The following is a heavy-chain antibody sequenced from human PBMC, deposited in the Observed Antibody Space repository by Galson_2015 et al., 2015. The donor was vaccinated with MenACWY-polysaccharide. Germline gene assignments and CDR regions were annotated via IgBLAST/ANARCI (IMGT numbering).Heavy chain of an antibody. J-gene: IGHJ4*02. CDR1: GYILTNYA. CDR2: ISAGNGRT. D-gene: IGHD1-14*01. CDR3: ARDSENRDY. Sequence: SVKVSCKASGYILTNYAMHWVRQAPGQSFEWMGWISAGNGRTEYSQKFQGRVTITRDTSASTGYMEVSSLRSEDTAVYYCARDSENRDYWGQGTLVPVSS. V-gene: IGHV1-3*01.